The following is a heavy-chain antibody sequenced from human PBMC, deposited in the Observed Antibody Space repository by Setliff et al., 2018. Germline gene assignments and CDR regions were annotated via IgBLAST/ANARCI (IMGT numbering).Heavy chain of an antibody. CDR1: GNRFTDYF. D-gene: IGHD2-2*01. Sequence: GASVKVSCKASGNRFTDYFLHWVRQAPGQGLEWMGWINPNSGDTHSAQKFQGRVTMTRDTSASTAYVELSSLRSEDTAVYYCAREVLPLVREEAFYIWGQGTMVTVSS. CDR2: INPNSGDT. CDR3: AREVLPLVREEAFYI. J-gene: IGHJ3*02. V-gene: IGHV1-2*02.